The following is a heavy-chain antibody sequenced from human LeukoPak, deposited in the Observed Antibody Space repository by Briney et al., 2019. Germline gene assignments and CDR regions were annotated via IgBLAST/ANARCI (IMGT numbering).Heavy chain of an antibody. V-gene: IGHV4-4*07. CDR2: IYTSGST. J-gene: IGHJ4*02. CDR1: GGSISSYY. CDR3: ARWSPGSSLFDY. D-gene: IGHD6-13*01. Sequence: SETLSLTCTVSGGSISSYYWSWIRQPAGKGLEWIGRIYTSGSTNYNPSLKSRVTISVDTSKTQFSLRLNSVTAADTAVYYCARWSPGSSLFDYWGQGTLVTVSS.